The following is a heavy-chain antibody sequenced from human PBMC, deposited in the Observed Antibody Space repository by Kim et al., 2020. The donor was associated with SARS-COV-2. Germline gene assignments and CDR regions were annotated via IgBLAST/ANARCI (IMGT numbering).Heavy chain of an antibody. D-gene: IGHD6-13*01. Sequence: SETLSLTCTVSGGSISSSSYYWGWIRQPPGKGLEWIGSIYYSGSTYYNPSLKSRVTISVDTSKNQFSLKLSSVTAADTAVYYCASLGLAGYSSSWYDYWGQGTLVTVSS. CDR3: ASLGLAGYSSSWYDY. CDR1: GGSISSSSYY. CDR2: IYYSGST. J-gene: IGHJ4*02. V-gene: IGHV4-39*07.